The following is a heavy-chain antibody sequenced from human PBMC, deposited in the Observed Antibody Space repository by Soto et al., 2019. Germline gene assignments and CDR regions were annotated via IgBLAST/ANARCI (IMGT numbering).Heavy chain of an antibody. D-gene: IGHD6-13*01. V-gene: IGHV3-30-3*01. CDR1: GFTFSSYA. Sequence: GGSLRLSCAASGFTFSSYAMHWVRQAPGKGLEWVAVISDDGSNKYYADSVKGRFTISRDNSKNTLYLQMNSLSAEDTAVYYCARDRAREDSSSWYWYYGMDVWGQGTTVTVSS. J-gene: IGHJ6*02. CDR3: ARDRAREDSSSWYWYYGMDV. CDR2: ISDDGSNK.